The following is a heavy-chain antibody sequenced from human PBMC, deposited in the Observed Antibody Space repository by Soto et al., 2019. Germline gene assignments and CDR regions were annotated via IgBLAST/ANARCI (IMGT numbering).Heavy chain of an antibody. V-gene: IGHV3-43*01. D-gene: IGHD1-1*01. Sequence: EVQLVESGGVVVQPGGSLRLSCAASGFSLDDYTMHWVRQVPGKGLEWVSLISWYGGSIYYADSVKGRFTISRDTSKNSLYLQMNSLRAEDTALYYCSKDLKTTTTGGGFDYWGQGTLVTVSS. CDR1: GFSLDDYT. J-gene: IGHJ4*02. CDR3: SKDLKTTTTGGGFDY. CDR2: ISWYGGSI.